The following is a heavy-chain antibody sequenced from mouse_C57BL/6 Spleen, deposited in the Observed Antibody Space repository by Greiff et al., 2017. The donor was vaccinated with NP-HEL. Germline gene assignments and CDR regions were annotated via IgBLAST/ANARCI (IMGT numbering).Heavy chain of an antibody. CDR3: ARSGKAYYYAMDY. D-gene: IGHD3-1*01. Sequence: LVESGPELVKPGASVKISCKASGYAFSSSWMNWVKQRPGKGLEWIGRIYPGDGDTNYNGKFKGKATLTADKSSSTAYMQLSSLTSEDSAVYFCARSGKAYYYAMDYWGQGTSVTVSS. J-gene: IGHJ4*01. CDR1: GYAFSSSW. CDR2: IYPGDGDT. V-gene: IGHV1-82*01.